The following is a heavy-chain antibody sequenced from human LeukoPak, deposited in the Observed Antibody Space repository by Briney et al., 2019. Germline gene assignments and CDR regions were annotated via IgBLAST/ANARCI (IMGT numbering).Heavy chain of an antibody. Sequence: SETLSLTCTVSGGSISSYYWSWIRQPPGKGLEWIGYIYYSGSTNYNPSLKSRVTISVDTSKNQFSLKLRSVTAADTAVYYCARGYCSGGSCYSVGAEYFQHWGQGTLVTVSS. J-gene: IGHJ1*01. CDR2: IYYSGST. V-gene: IGHV4-59*01. D-gene: IGHD2-15*01. CDR3: ARGYCSGGSCYSVGAEYFQH. CDR1: GGSISSYY.